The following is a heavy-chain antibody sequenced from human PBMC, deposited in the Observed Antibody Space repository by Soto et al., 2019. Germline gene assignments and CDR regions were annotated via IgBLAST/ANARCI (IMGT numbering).Heavy chain of an antibody. CDR2: IVVGSGNT. CDR3: AADRASAGSYSLDY. CDR1: GFTFTSSA. Sequence: SVKVSCKASGFTFTSSAVQWVRQARGQRLEWIGWIVVGSGNTNYAQKFQERVTITRDMSTSTAYMELSSLRSEDTAVYYCAADRASAGSYSLDYWGQGPLVTVSS. D-gene: IGHD1-26*01. J-gene: IGHJ4*02. V-gene: IGHV1-58*01.